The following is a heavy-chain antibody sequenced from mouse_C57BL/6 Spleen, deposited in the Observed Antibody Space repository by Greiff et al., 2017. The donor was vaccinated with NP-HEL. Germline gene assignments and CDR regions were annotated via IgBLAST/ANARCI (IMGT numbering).Heavy chain of an antibody. V-gene: IGHV1-80*01. Sequence: VQLQQSGAELVKPGASVKISCKASGYAFSSYWMNWVKQRPGKGLEWIGQIYPGDGDTNYNGKFKGKATLTADKSSRPAYMQLSSLTSEDSAVYFCARQRGYYGSSSFDYWGQGTTLTVSS. J-gene: IGHJ2*01. CDR1: GYAFSSYW. D-gene: IGHD1-1*01. CDR2: IYPGDGDT. CDR3: ARQRGYYGSSSFDY.